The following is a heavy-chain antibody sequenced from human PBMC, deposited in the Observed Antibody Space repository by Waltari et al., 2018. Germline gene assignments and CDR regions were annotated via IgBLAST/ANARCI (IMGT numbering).Heavy chain of an antibody. V-gene: IGHV4-38-2*01. D-gene: IGHD1-7*01. CDR1: GYSISSGYY. CDR3: ARLSTGTTKGWFDP. Sequence: QVQLQESGPGLVKPSETLSLTCAVSGYSISSGYYWGWIRQPPGKGLEWIGSIYHSGSTYYNPSRKSRVTISVDTSKNQFSLKLSSVTAADTAVYYCARLSTGTTKGWFDPWGQGTLVTVSS. J-gene: IGHJ5*02. CDR2: IYHSGST.